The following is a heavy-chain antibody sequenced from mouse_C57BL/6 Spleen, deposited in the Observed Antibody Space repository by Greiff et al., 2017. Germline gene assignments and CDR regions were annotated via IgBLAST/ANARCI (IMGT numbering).Heavy chain of an antibody. J-gene: IGHJ2*01. Sequence: QVQLQQPGAELVKPGASVKLSCKASGYTFTSYWMNWVKQRPGQGLEWIGMIHPNSGSTNYNEKFKSKATLTVDKSSSTAYMQLSSLTSEDSAVYYCARETYGSFDYWGQGTTLTVSS. CDR3: ARETYGSFDY. D-gene: IGHD1-1*01. V-gene: IGHV1-64*01. CDR1: GYTFTSYW. CDR2: IHPNSGST.